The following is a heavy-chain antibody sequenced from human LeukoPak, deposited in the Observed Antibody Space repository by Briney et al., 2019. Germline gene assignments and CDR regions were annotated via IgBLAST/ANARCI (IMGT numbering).Heavy chain of an antibody. V-gene: IGHV4-61*01. D-gene: IGHD6-19*01. J-gene: IGHJ4*02. CDR2: INHSGST. CDR3: ARRGLGLVDY. CDR1: GGSVSGGSYY. Sequence: PSETLSLTCTGSGGSVSGGSYYWSWIRQPPGKGLEWIGEINHSGSTNYNPSLKSRVTISVDTSKNQFSLKLSSVTAADTAVYYCARRGLGLVDYWGQGTLVTVSS.